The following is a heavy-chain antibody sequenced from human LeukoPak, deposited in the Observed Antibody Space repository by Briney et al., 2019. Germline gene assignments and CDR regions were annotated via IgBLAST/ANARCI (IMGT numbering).Heavy chain of an antibody. CDR2: INHSGST. J-gene: IGHJ4*02. D-gene: IGHD6-6*01. CDR1: GGSFSGYY. Sequence: SETLSLTCAVYGGSFSGYYWSWIRQPPRKGLEWIGEINHSGSTNYNPSLKSRVTISVDTSKNQFSLKLSSVTAADTAVYYCARSVVTAARPARVDYWGQGTLVTVSS. V-gene: IGHV4-34*01. CDR3: ARSVVTAARPARVDY.